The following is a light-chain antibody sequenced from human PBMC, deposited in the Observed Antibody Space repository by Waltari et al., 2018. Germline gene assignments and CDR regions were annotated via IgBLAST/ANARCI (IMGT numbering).Light chain of an antibody. Sequence: QSALTQPASVSGSPGQSITISCTGASSHVGGYNYVSWYQHHPSKAPRLIIYEVSNRPSGVSNRFSGSKSGNTASLTISGLQAEDEADYFCSSYSNSNTLVFGGGTKLTVL. CDR3: SSYSNSNTLV. CDR2: EVS. J-gene: IGLJ2*01. V-gene: IGLV2-14*01. CDR1: SSHVGGYNY.